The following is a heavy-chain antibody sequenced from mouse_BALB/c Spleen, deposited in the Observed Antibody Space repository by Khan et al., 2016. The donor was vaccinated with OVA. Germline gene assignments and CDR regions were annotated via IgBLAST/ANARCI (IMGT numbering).Heavy chain of an antibody. J-gene: IGHJ1*01. CDR2: ISFGSATI. Sequence: EVELVESGGGLVQPGGSRKLSCAASGFTFSGFGMHWVRQAPEKGLEWVAYISFGSATIYYADTVKGRFTLSRDNPKNTLFLQMTSLRSEDTAIYYCSRSLITTWYLDVWGAGTTVTVSS. CDR1: GFTFSGFG. V-gene: IGHV5-17*02. CDR3: SRSLITTWYLDV. D-gene: IGHD2-4*01.